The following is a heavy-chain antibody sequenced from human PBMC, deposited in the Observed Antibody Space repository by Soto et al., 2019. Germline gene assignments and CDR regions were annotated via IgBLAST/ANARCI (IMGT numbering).Heavy chain of an antibody. Sequence: GGSLRLSCAASGFILDDYTMHWVRQVPGKGLEWVSLITWDGASTYYADSVRGRFTLSRDNSKNSLYLQINTLTAEDTALYYCAKGTRYYFAQWGQGTLVTVSS. CDR3: AKGTRYYFAQ. J-gene: IGHJ1*01. CDR1: GFILDDYT. D-gene: IGHD3-9*01. V-gene: IGHV3-43*01. CDR2: ITWDGAST.